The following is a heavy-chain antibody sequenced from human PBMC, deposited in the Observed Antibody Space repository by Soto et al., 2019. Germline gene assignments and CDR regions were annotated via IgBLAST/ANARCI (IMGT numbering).Heavy chain of an antibody. V-gene: IGHV6-1*01. J-gene: IGHJ3*02. CDR2: TYYRSKWYN. D-gene: IGHD3-22*01. CDR1: GDSVSSNSAA. Sequence: SQTLSLTCAISGDSVSSNSAAWNCIMHSPSRVLEWLGRTYYRSKWYNDYAVSVKSRITINPDTSKNQFSLQLNSVTPEDTAVYYCARDYYDSSGYYYGSAFDIWGQGTMVTVS. CDR3: ARDYYDSSGYYYGSAFDI.